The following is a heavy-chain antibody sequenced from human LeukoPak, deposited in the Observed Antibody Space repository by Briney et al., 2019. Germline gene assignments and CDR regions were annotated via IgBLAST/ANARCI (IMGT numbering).Heavy chain of an antibody. J-gene: IGHJ4*02. V-gene: IGHV4-31*03. CDR2: MYNSGST. CDR1: GGSISSGGYY. CDR3: ARGGSYGGNLNY. D-gene: IGHD4-23*01. Sequence: SETLSLTCTVSGGSISSGGYYWTWIRQHPGKGLEWIGYMYNSGSTYYNPSLKSRATISVDTSKNQFSLKLTSVTDADTAVYHCARGGSYGGNLNYWGQGTLLTVSS.